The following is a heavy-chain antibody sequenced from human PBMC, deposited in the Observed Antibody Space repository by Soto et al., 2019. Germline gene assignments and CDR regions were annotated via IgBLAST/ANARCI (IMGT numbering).Heavy chain of an antibody. D-gene: IGHD3-3*01. CDR1: GFTFSSYA. J-gene: IGHJ6*03. CDR3: AKDGDFWSGYYYYYYYMDV. CDR2: ISGSGGST. V-gene: IGHV3-23*01. Sequence: GSLRLSCAASGFTFSSYAMSWVRQAPGKGLEWVSAISGSGGSTYYADSVKGRFTISRDNSKNTLYLQMNSLRAEDTAVYYCAKDGDFWSGYYYYYYYMDVWGKGTTVTVSS.